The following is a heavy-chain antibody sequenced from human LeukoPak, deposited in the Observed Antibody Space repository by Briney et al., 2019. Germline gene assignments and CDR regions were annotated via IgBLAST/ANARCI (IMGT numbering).Heavy chain of an antibody. CDR2: IYSSGST. J-gene: IGHJ4*02. V-gene: IGHV4-4*07. D-gene: IGHD3-22*01. Sequence: PSETLSLTCTVSGGSISSYYWIWIRQPAGKGLEWIGRIYSSGSTNYNPSLKSRVTMSVDTSKSQFSLKLSSVTAADTAVHYCARVTGDSSGYYYFDYWGQGTLVTVSS. CDR1: GGSISSYY. CDR3: ARVTGDSSGYYYFDY.